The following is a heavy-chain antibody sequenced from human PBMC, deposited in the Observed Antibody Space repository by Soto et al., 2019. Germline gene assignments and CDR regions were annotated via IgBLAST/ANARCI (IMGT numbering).Heavy chain of an antibody. Sequence: SETLSLTCTVSGGSISSYYWSWIRQPPGKGLEWIGYIYYSGSTNYNPSLKSRVTISVDTSKNQFSLKLSSVTAADTAVYYCARAGIAARPNYYYGMDVWGQGTTVTVSS. CDR1: GGSISSYY. V-gene: IGHV4-59*01. CDR2: IYYSGST. D-gene: IGHD6-6*01. CDR3: ARAGIAARPNYYYGMDV. J-gene: IGHJ6*02.